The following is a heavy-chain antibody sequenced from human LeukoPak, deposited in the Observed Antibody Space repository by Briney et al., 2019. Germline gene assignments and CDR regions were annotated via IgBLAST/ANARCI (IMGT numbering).Heavy chain of an antibody. V-gene: IGHV7-4-1*02. Sequence: ASVKVSCKASGYTFTSYHMHWVRQAPGQGLEWMGWINTNTGNPTYAQGFTGRFVFSLDTSVSTAYLQISSLKAEDTAVYYCARGSIGAPHHFDYWGQGTLVTVSS. J-gene: IGHJ4*02. D-gene: IGHD3-10*01. CDR1: GYTFTSYH. CDR2: INTNTGNP. CDR3: ARGSIGAPHHFDY.